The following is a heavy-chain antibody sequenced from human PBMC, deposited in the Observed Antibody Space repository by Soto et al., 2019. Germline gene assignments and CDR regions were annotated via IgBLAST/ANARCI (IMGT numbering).Heavy chain of an antibody. Sequence: GASVKVSCKASGYTFTTYFMHWVRQAPGHGLEWMGIINPSSGGTSYAQKFQGRVTMTRDTSTSAVYMELSSLRSEDTAVYYCAREKRDSALDYWGQGTLVTVSS. J-gene: IGHJ4*02. CDR2: INPSSGGT. CDR1: GYTFTTYF. CDR3: AREKRDSALDY. V-gene: IGHV1-46*01.